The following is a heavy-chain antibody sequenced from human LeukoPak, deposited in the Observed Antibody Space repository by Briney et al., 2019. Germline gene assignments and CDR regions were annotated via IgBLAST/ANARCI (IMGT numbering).Heavy chain of an antibody. V-gene: IGHV4-59*08. CDR3: ARHGYSGYDYAVY. D-gene: IGHD5-12*01. Sequence: SETLSLTCTVSGGSISSYYWSWIRQPPGKGLEWIGYIYYSGSTNYNPSLKSRVTISVDTSKNQFSLKLSSVTAAGTAVYYCARHGYSGYDYAVYWGQGTLVTVSS. J-gene: IGHJ4*02. CDR2: IYYSGST. CDR1: GGSISSYY.